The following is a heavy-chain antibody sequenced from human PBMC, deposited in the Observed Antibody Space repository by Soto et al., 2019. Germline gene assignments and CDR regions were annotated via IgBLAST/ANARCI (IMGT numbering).Heavy chain of an antibody. Sequence: QVQLVESGGGVVQPGRSLRLSCAASGFTFSSYGMHWVRQAPGKGLEWVAVIWYDGSNKDYADSVKGRFTISRDNSKKTLYLQMNSLGAEDKGAYYCAIDGRGLLWFGESQGWFDPWGQGTLVTRSS. V-gene: IGHV3-33*01. CDR2: IWYDGSNK. CDR1: GFTFSSYG. J-gene: IGHJ5*02. CDR3: AIDGRGLLWFGESQGWFDP. D-gene: IGHD3-10*01.